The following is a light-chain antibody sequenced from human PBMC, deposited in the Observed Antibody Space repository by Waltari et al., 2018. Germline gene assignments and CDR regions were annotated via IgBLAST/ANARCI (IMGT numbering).Light chain of an antibody. V-gene: IGKV1-8*01. J-gene: IGKJ1*01. CDR3: QQYYSYPPT. Sequence: AIRMTQSPSSFSASTGDRVTITCRASQGISSYLAWYQQKPGKAPNLRISAASTLPSGVPSRFSGSGSGTDFTLTISRLQSEAFATYYCQQYYSYPPTFGQGTKVEFK. CDR2: AAS. CDR1: QGISSY.